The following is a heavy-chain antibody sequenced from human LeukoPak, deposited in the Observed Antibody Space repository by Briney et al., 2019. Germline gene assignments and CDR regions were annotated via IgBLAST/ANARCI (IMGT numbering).Heavy chain of an antibody. CDR1: GYTFTSYG. CDR2: ISAYNGNT. CDR3: ASWGSYRYYYYYYGMDV. V-gene: IGHV1-18*01. Sequence: ASVKVSCKASGYTFTSYGISWVRQAPGQGLEWMGWISAYNGNTNYAQKLQGRVTMTTDTSTSTAYMELRSLRSDDTAVYYCASWGSYRYYYYYYGMDVWGQGTTVTVSS. J-gene: IGHJ6*02. D-gene: IGHD3-16*02.